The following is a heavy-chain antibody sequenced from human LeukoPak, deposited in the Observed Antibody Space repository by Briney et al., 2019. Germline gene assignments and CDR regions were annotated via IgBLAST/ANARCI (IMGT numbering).Heavy chain of an antibody. CDR3: VVGGSVGAFHYDYVWGSYRYSKFDY. V-gene: IGHV4-31*03. J-gene: IGHJ4*02. D-gene: IGHD3-16*02. CDR2: IYYSGST. CDR1: GGSISSGGYY. Sequence: PSETLSLTCTVSGGSISSGGYYWSWIRQHPGKGLEWIGYIYYSGSTYYNPSLKSRVTISVDTSKNQFSLKLSSVTAADTAVYYCVVGGSVGAFHYDYVWGSYRYSKFDYWGQGTLVTVSS.